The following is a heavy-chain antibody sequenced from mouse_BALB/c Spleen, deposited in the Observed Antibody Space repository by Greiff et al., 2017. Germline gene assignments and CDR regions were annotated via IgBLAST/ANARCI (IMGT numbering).Heavy chain of an antibody. J-gene: IGHJ3*01. CDR2: ISYSGST. CDR3: ARGVYPFAY. V-gene: IGHV3-2*02. CDR1: GYSITSDYA. Sequence: EVKLQESGPGLVKPSQSLSLTCTVTGYSITSDYAWNWIRQLPGNKLEWMGYISYSGSTSYNPSLKSRISITRDTSKNQFFLQLNSVTTEDTATYYCARGVYPFAYWGQGTLVTVSA.